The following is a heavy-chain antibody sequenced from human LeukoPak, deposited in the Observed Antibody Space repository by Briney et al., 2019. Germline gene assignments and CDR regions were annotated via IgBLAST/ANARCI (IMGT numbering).Heavy chain of an antibody. CDR2: INHSGST. CDR1: GGSISSYY. CDR3: ARGPGGLSYSSSSGDAFDI. V-gene: IGHV4-34*01. D-gene: IGHD6-6*01. J-gene: IGHJ3*02. Sequence: SETLSLTCTVSGGSISSYYWSWIRQPPGKGLEWIGEINHSGSTNYNPSLKSRVTISVDTSKNQFSLKLSSVTAADTAVYYCARGPGGLSYSSSSGDAFDIWGQGTMVTVSS.